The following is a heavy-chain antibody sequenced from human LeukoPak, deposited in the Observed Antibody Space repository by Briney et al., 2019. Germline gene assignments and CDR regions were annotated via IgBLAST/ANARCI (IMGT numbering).Heavy chain of an antibody. CDR3: ESVISEDGTRRYYFDY. V-gene: IGHV4-30-2*01. D-gene: IGHD3-16*02. CDR2: IYHSGST. Sequence: SETLSLTCAVSGGSISSGGYSWSWIRQPPGQGLEWIGYIYHSGSTNYNPSLKSLVTISVDTSKNQFSLKLSSVTAADTAVYYCESVISEDGTRRYYFDYWGQGTLVTVSS. J-gene: IGHJ4*02. CDR1: GGSISSGGYS.